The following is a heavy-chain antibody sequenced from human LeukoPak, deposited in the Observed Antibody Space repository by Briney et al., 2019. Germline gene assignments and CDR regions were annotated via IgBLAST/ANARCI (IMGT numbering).Heavy chain of an antibody. J-gene: IGHJ6*04. CDR1: GGSFSGYY. V-gene: IGHV4-34*01. CDR3: ARGRSSYGMDV. Sequence: PSETLSLTCAVYGGSFSGYYWSWIRRPPGKGLEWIGEINHSGSTNYNPSLKSRVTISVDTSKNQFSLKLSSVTAADTAVYYCARGRSSYGMDVWGKGTTVTVSS. CDR2: INHSGST.